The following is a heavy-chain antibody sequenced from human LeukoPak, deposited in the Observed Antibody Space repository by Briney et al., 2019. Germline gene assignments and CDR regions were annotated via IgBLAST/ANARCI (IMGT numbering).Heavy chain of an antibody. CDR2: INHSGST. Sequence: SETLSLTCAVYGGSFSGYYWSWIRQPPGRGLEWMGEINHSGSTNYNPSLKSRVTISVDTSKNQFSLKLCSVTAADTAVYYCASIDGKLYYYYYGMDVWGQGTTVTVA. CDR3: ASIDGKLYYYYYGMDV. J-gene: IGHJ6*02. CDR1: GGSFSGYY. V-gene: IGHV4-34*01. D-gene: IGHD1-1*01.